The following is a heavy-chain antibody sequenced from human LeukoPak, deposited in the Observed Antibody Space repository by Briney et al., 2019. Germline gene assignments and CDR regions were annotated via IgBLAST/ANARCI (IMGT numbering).Heavy chain of an antibody. V-gene: IGHV4-59*01. J-gene: IGHJ5*02. CDR3: ARAPVGFGELDH. D-gene: IGHD3-10*01. CDR1: GGSISSYY. CDR2: IYYSGST. Sequence: PSETLSLTCTVSGGSISSYYWSWIRQPPGKGLEWIGYIYYSGSTNYNPSLKSRVTISVDTSKNQFSLKLSSVTAADTAVYYCARAPVGFGELDHWGQGTLVTVSS.